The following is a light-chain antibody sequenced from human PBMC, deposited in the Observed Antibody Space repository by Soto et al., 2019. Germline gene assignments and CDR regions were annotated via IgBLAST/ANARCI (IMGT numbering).Light chain of an antibody. CDR3: SSKRDSSTLFV. V-gene: IGLV2-14*01. CDR1: SSDVGAYNY. J-gene: IGLJ1*01. CDR2: EVT. Sequence: HSALTQSASVSGSPGQSITISRTGTSSDVGAYNYVSWYQHHPGKVPKLLIYEVTNRPSGVSDRFSGSKSGNTASLTISGLQAEDEADYYCSSKRDSSTLFVFGTGTKVTVL.